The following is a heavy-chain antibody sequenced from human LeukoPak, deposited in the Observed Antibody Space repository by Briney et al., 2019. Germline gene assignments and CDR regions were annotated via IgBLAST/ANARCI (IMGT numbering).Heavy chain of an antibody. Sequence: PSETLSLTCAVSGGPFSGYFWSWIRQSSGKGLEWIGEIHNSGTTNYNPSLNSRVTISEDTSKNHFYLNLSSVTAADTAVYYCARRYYYNLGSFPFDFWGQGTLVTVSS. J-gene: IGHJ4*02. V-gene: IGHV4-34*01. CDR1: GGPFSGYF. D-gene: IGHD3-10*01. CDR3: ARRYYYNLGSFPFDF. CDR2: IHNSGTT.